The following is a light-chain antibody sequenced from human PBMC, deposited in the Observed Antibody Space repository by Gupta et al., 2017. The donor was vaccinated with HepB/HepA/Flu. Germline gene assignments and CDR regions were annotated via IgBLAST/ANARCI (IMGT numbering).Light chain of an antibody. CDR1: RSVSNSH. CDR2: AAS. J-gene: IGKJ3*01. Sequence: EVVLTQSPGTLSLSLGERATLSCRASRSVSNSHLAWYQQRPGQPPRLLISAASKRAAGVPDRFSGSGSTTDFSLTITSLEPEDFAVYYWQQDAETLLFGPGTRVEIK. V-gene: IGKV3-20*01. CDR3: QQDAETLL.